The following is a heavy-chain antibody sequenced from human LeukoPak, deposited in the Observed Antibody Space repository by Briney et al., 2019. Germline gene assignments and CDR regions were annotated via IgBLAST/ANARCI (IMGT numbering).Heavy chain of an antibody. Sequence: SETLSLTCTVSGGSISSGGYYWSWIRQHPGKGLEWIAYIHYSGDTYSNPSLKSRVTISVDTSKNQFSLKLSSVTAADTAVYYCASTGVAAAVDKGMDVWGQGTTVTVSS. CDR1: GGSISSGGYY. V-gene: IGHV4-31*03. CDR3: ASTGVAAAVDKGMDV. J-gene: IGHJ6*02. D-gene: IGHD6-13*01. CDR2: IHYSGDT.